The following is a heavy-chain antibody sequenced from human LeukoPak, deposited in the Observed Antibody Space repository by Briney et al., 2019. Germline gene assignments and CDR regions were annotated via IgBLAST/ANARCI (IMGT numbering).Heavy chain of an antibody. V-gene: IGHV3-20*04. CDR1: GFTFDDYG. Sequence: GGSLRLSCAASGFTFDDYGMSWVRQAPGKGLEWVSGINWNGGSTGYADSVKGRFTISRDNAKNSLYLQMNSLRAEDTALYYCARVSSEYYDSSGYSGAFDIWGQGTMVTVSS. CDR3: ARVSSEYYDSSGYSGAFDI. CDR2: INWNGGST. D-gene: IGHD3-22*01. J-gene: IGHJ3*02.